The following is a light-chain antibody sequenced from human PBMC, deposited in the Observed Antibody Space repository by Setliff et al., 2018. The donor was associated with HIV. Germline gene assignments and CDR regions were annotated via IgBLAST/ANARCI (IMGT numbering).Light chain of an antibody. Sequence: QSALTQPASVSGSPGQSITISCTGTSSDAGGYKYVSWYQQHPGKAPKLIIYDVNNRPSGVSNRISGSKSGNTASLTISGLQAEDEADYYCSSYTSSTPLYVFGTGTKVTVL. J-gene: IGLJ1*01. CDR2: DVN. CDR3: SSYTSSTPLYV. CDR1: SSDAGGYKY. V-gene: IGLV2-14*03.